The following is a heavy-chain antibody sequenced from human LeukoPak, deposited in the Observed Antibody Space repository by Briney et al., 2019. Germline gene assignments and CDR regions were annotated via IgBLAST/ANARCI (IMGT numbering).Heavy chain of an antibody. Sequence: GGSLRLSCAASGFTFSAYTMNWVRQAPGKGLEWVSYISSSSSTIYYADSVKGRFTISRDNANNSLSLQMNSLRAEDSAVYYCERKDGYSYGFGYYYFYMDVWGKGTTVTVSS. V-gene: IGHV3-48*04. CDR3: ERKDGYSYGFGYYYFYMDV. CDR1: GFTFSAYT. D-gene: IGHD5-18*01. CDR2: ISSSSSTI. J-gene: IGHJ6*03.